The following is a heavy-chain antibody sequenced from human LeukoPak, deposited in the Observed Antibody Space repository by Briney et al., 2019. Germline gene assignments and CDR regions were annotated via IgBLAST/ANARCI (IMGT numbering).Heavy chain of an antibody. V-gene: IGHV4-34*01. CDR3: ATAGMDYYGSGSYYHWFDP. Sequence: PSGTLSLTCAVYGGSFSGYYWSWIRQPPGKGLEWIGEINQSGSTNYNPSLKSRVAISVDTSKNQFSLKLSSVTAADTAVYYCATAGMDYYGSGSYYHWFDPWGQGTLVTVSS. CDR2: INQSGST. J-gene: IGHJ5*02. CDR1: GGSFSGYY. D-gene: IGHD3-10*01.